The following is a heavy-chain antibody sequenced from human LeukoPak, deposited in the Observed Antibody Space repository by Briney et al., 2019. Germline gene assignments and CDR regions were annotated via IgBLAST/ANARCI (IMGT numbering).Heavy chain of an antibody. CDR2: ISGDGSIT. CDR3: ARMHYFDY. V-gene: IGHV3-74*01. Sequence: GGSLRLSCAASGFTLSTYWMHWVRQAPGKGLVWVSRISGDGSITTYADSVKGRFTISRDNAKNSLYLQMNSLRDEDTAVYYCARMHYFDYWGQGTLVTVSS. CDR1: GFTLSTYW. J-gene: IGHJ4*02.